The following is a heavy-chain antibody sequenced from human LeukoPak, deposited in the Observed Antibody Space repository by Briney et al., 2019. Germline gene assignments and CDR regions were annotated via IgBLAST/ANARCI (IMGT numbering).Heavy chain of an antibody. CDR3: ARDPPEDGAPFDY. J-gene: IGHJ4*02. CDR2: INPSGGST. V-gene: IGHV1-46*01. CDR1: GYTFTSYY. D-gene: IGHD4/OR15-4a*01. Sequence: ASVKVSCKASGYTFTSYYMYWVRQAPGQGLEWMGIINPSGGSTSYAQKFQGRVTMTRDTSTNTVYMELSSLRSDDTAVYYCARDPPEDGAPFDYWGQGTLVTVSS.